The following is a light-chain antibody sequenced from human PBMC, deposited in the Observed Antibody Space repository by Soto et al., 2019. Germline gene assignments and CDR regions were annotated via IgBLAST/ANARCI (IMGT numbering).Light chain of an antibody. CDR2: GAF. CDR3: QQRNIWPPVT. J-gene: IGKJ5*01. V-gene: IGKV3-11*01. Sequence: EIVLTQSPATLSLSPGDRATLSCRASPSVTHSLAWYQQKPGQAPRLLLYGAFNRATGIPARFSGSGSGTDFTLTISSREPEDFAVYYCQQRNIWPPVTFGQGTRLEIK. CDR1: PSVTHS.